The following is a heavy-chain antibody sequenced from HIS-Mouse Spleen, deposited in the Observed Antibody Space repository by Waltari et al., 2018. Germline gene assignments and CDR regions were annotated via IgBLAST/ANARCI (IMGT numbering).Heavy chain of an antibody. V-gene: IGHV4-38-2*02. D-gene: IGHD6-13*01. CDR1: GYSISSGYY. CDR2: IYHSGGT. CDR3: ARALEYSSSWYYYYYGMDV. J-gene: IGHJ6*02. Sequence: QVQLQESGPGLVKPSETLSLTCTVSGYSISSGYYWGWIRQPPGKGLGWIGSIYHSGGTYSHPSLKSRVTISVDTSKNQFSLKLSSVTAADTAVYYCARALEYSSSWYYYYYGMDVWGQGTTVTVSS.